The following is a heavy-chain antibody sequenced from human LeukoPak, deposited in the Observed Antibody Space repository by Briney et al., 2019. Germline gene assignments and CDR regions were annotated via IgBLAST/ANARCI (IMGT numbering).Heavy chain of an antibody. CDR1: GGSISSYY. Sequence: SSETLSLTCTVSGGSISSYYWSWIRQPPGKGLEWIGYIYYSGSTNYNPSLKSRVTISVDTSKNQFSLKLSSVTAADTAVYYCARNSNELDYWGQGTLVTVSS. D-gene: IGHD4-11*01. J-gene: IGHJ4*02. CDR2: IYYSGST. V-gene: IGHV4-59*01. CDR3: ARNSNELDY.